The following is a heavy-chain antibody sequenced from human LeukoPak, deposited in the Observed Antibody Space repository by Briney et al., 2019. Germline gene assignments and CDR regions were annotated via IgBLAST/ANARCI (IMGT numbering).Heavy chain of an antibody. CDR3: AGLSPRYCSGGSCYRNWFDP. D-gene: IGHD2-15*01. CDR2: INHSGST. V-gene: IGHV4-34*01. CDR1: GGSFSGYY. J-gene: IGHJ5*02. Sequence: SETLSLTCAVYGGSFSGYYWSWIRQPPGKGLEWIGEINHSGSTNYNPSLKSRVTISVDTSKNQFSLKLSSVTAADTAVYYCAGLSPRYCSGGSCYRNWFDPWGQGTLVTVSS.